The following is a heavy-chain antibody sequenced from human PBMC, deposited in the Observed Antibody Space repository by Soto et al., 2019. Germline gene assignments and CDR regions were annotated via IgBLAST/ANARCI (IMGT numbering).Heavy chain of an antibody. CDR3: ARIVVVPAANYYYYYGMDV. J-gene: IGHJ6*02. CDR1: GGSISSSNW. V-gene: IGHV4-4*02. CDR2: IYHSGST. Sequence: SETLSLTCAVSGGSISSSNWWSWVRQPPGKGLEWIGEIYHSGSTNYNPSLKSRVTISVDKSKNQFSLKLSSMTAADTAVYYCARIVVVPAANYYYYYGMDVWGQGTTVTVSS. D-gene: IGHD2-2*01.